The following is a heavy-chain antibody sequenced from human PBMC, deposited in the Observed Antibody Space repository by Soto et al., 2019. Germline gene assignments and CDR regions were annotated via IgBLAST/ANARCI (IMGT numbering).Heavy chain of an antibody. V-gene: IGHV4-4*07. CDR3: ARDDKGVSAAMLY. D-gene: IGHD2-2*01. Sequence: QVQLQESGPGLVKPSGTLSLTCTVSGDSVSGYYWYWIRQPAGKGLEWIGRMYTSGITNYSPSLKSRVTMSVDTSKNQFSLKLTSVTAADTAVYYCARDDKGVSAAMLYWGQGTLVTVSS. CDR1: GDSVSGYY. J-gene: IGHJ4*02. CDR2: MYTSGIT.